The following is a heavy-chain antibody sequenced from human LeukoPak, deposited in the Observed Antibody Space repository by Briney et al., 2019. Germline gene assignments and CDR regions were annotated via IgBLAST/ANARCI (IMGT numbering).Heavy chain of an antibody. D-gene: IGHD3-3*01. CDR3: AGGYYDFWSGYQYYVMDV. Sequence: SETLSLTCTVSGGSISSYYWSWIRQPPGKGLEWIGYIYYSGSTNYNPSLKSRVTISVDTSKNQFSLKLSSVTAADTAVYYCAGGYYDFWSGYQYYVMDVWGQGTTVTVSS. CDR1: GGSISSYY. J-gene: IGHJ6*02. V-gene: IGHV4-59*08. CDR2: IYYSGST.